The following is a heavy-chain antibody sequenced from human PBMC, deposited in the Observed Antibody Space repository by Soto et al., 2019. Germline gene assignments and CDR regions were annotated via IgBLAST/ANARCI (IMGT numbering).Heavy chain of an antibody. Sequence: GGSLRLSCAASGFTFSSYAMSWVRQAPGKGLEWVSAISGSGGSTYYADSVKGRFTISRDNSKNTLYLQMNSLRAEDTAVYYCAKTATPNSYGSGYYYGMDVWGQGTTVTVSS. CDR1: GFTFSSYA. CDR2: ISGSGGST. D-gene: IGHD5-18*01. J-gene: IGHJ6*02. CDR3: AKTATPNSYGSGYYYGMDV. V-gene: IGHV3-23*01.